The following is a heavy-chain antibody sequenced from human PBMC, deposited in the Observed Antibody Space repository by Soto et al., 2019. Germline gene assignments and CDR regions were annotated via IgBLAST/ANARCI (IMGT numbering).Heavy chain of an antibody. CDR1: GGTFSSYA. J-gene: IGHJ4*02. V-gene: IGHV1-69*13. Sequence: SVKVSCKASGGTFSSYAISWVRQAPGQGLEWMGGIIPIFGTANYAQKFQGRVTITADESTSTAYMELSSLRSEDTAVYYCASRSVRATTQGSYYFDYWGQGTLVTVSS. CDR2: IIPIFGTA. D-gene: IGHD1-1*01. CDR3: ASRSVRATTQGSYYFDY.